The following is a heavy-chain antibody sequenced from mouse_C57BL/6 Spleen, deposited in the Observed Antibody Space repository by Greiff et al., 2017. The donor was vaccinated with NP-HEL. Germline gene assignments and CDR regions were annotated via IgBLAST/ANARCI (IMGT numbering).Heavy chain of an antibody. CDR3: TRRDYYGSRRDWYFDV. Sequence: QVQLQQSGAELVRPGASVTLSCKASGYTFTDYEMHWVKQTPVHGLEWIGAIDPETGGTAYNQKFKGKAILTADKSSSTAYMELRSLTSEDSAVYYCTRRDYYGSRRDWYFDVWGTGTTVTVSS. CDR1: GYTFTDYE. J-gene: IGHJ1*03. CDR2: IDPETGGT. V-gene: IGHV1-15*01. D-gene: IGHD1-1*01.